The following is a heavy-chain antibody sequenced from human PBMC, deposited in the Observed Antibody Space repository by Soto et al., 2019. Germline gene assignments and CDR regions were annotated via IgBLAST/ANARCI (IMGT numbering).Heavy chain of an antibody. CDR1: GYTFTSYA. Sequence: QVQLVQSGAEEKKPGASVKVSCKASGYTFTSYAMYWVRQAPGQRLEWMGWINAGNGNTKYSQKFQGRVTITRDTSASTAYMELSSLRSEDTALYYCARDMGFGLSDYWGQGTLVTVSS. D-gene: IGHD3-10*01. CDR3: ARDMGFGLSDY. CDR2: INAGNGNT. V-gene: IGHV1-3*05. J-gene: IGHJ4*02.